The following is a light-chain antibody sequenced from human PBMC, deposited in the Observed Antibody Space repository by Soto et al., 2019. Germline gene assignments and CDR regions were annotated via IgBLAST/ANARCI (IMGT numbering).Light chain of an antibody. CDR2: DVS. V-gene: IGLV2-14*01. Sequence: QSVLTQPASVSGSPGQSITISCTGTSSDVGGYDFVSWYQQHPGKAPKLMIYDVSDRPSGVSYRFSGSKSGNTASLTISGLQPEDEGAYYCSSYTSSNTVLFGGGTKLTVL. CDR1: SSDVGGYDF. J-gene: IGLJ2*01. CDR3: SSYTSSNTVL.